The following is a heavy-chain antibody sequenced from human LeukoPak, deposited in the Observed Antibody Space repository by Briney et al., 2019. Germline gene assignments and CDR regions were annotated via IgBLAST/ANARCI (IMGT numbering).Heavy chain of an antibody. CDR3: ARDLLYCSGGSCSSYYFDY. J-gene: IGHJ4*02. CDR1: GYTFTGYY. CDR2: INPNSGGT. Sequence: GASVKVSCKASGYTFTGYYMHWVRQAPGQGLEWMGWINPNSGGTNYAQKFQGWVTMTRDTSISTAYMELSRLRSDDTAVYYCARDLLYCSGGSCSSYYFDYWGQGTLVTVSS. D-gene: IGHD2-15*01. V-gene: IGHV1-2*04.